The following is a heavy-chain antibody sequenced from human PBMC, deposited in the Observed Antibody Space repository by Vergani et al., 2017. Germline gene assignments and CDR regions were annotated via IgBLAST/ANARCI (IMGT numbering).Heavy chain of an antibody. CDR2: IYWNDDQ. D-gene: IGHD1-7*01. Sequence: QITLKESGPTLVKPTQTLTLTCTFSGFSLNTRGVSVAWIRQPPGKALDWLALIYWNDDQHYSPSLNNRVTITKDTSKNQVVLTMTNMDYVDTGTYCCYYRETGCGTTGWLYSFLYYYYMDVWGKGTTVAVSS. V-gene: IGHV2-5*04. CDR3: YYRETGCGTTGWLYSFLYYYYMDV. CDR1: GFSLNTRGVS. J-gene: IGHJ6*03.